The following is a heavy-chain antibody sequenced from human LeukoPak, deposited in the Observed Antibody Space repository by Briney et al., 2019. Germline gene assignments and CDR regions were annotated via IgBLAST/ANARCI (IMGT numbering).Heavy chain of an antibody. CDR2: IYYSGIT. CDR1: GGSISSGGYY. CDR3: ASTPHEVWGSYRYYG. Sequence: PSETLSLTCTVSGGSISSGGYYWSWSRQHPGKGLEWIGYIYYSGITYYNPSLKSRVTISVDTSKNQFSLKLSSVTAADTAVYYCASTPHEVWGSYRYYGWGQGTLVTVSS. J-gene: IGHJ4*02. D-gene: IGHD3-16*02. V-gene: IGHV4-31*03.